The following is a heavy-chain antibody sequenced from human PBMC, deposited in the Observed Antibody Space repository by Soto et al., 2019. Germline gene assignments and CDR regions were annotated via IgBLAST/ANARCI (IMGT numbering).Heavy chain of an antibody. CDR2: IYYSGST. Sequence: PSETLSLTCTVSGGSISSYYWSWIRQPPGKGLEWIGYIYYSGSTNYNPSLKSRVTISVDTSKNQFSLKLSSVTAADTAVYYCARDYGDVSSTQAYYYGMDVWGQGTTVTVSS. J-gene: IGHJ6*02. CDR3: ARDYGDVSSTQAYYYGMDV. CDR1: GGSISSYY. D-gene: IGHD4-17*01. V-gene: IGHV4-59*01.